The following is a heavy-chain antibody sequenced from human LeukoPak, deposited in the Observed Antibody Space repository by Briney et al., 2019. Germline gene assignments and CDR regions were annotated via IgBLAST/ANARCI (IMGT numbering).Heavy chain of an antibody. CDR3: ARGAPYTYDSSGYYETDY. CDR2: ISTSSSYI. J-gene: IGHJ4*02. CDR1: GFTFSSYS. V-gene: IGHV3-21*01. D-gene: IGHD3-22*01. Sequence: GGSLRLSCAASGFTFSSYSMNWVRQAPGKGLEWVSPISTSSSYIYYADSVKGRFTISRDNAKNSLYLQMNSLRAEDTAVYYCARGAPYTYDSSGYYETDYWGQGTLVTVSS.